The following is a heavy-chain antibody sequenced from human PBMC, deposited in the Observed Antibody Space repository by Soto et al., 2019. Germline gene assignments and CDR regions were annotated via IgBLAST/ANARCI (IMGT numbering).Heavy chain of an antibody. CDR1: GGSLSSSSYY. J-gene: IGHJ6*02. V-gene: IGHV4-39*01. Sequence: PSETLSLTCTVSGGSLSSSSYYWGWVRPPPGKGLEWIGSIYYSGSTYYNPSLKSRVTISVDTSKNQFSLKLSSVTAADTAVYYCARLGGADYYGMDVWGQGTTVTVSS. CDR3: ARLGGADYYGMDV. CDR2: IYYSGST. D-gene: IGHD4-17*01.